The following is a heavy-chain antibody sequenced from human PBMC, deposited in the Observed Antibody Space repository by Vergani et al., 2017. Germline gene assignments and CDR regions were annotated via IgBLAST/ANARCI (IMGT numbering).Heavy chain of an antibody. CDR2: VFNSGSA. CDR1: GYSISRGYY. Sequence: QVQLQESGPGLVKPSETLSLTCSVSGYSISRGYYWGCIRQPPGKGLEWIATVFNSGSAYYNPYLRRRVTSSVETSNNPFSLRLTTLAAADTAVYYCSGQFWVSQGVGAFDTWGRGTEVSVSS. D-gene: IGHD3-16*01. CDR3: SGQFWVSQGVGAFDT. V-gene: IGHV4-38-2*02. J-gene: IGHJ3*02.